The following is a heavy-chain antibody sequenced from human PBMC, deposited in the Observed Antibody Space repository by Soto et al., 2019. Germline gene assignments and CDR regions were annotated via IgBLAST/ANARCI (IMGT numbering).Heavy chain of an antibody. D-gene: IGHD6-6*01. CDR1: CGSFSSYY. Sequence: QVQLQQWGAGLLKPSETLSLTCAVYCGSFSSYYWSWIRQPPGKGLEWTGEINHSGSTNYNPSLKSRVTMSVDTSKNQFSLKLSSVTAADTAVYYCARTSRFDCWGQGTLVTVSS. CDR2: INHSGST. V-gene: IGHV4-34*01. CDR3: ARTSRFDC. J-gene: IGHJ4*02.